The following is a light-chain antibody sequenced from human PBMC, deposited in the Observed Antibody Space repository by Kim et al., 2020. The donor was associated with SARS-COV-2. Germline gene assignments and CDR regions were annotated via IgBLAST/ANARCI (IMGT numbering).Light chain of an antibody. J-gene: IGLJ2*01. CDR1: SRDVGGYNY. CDR2: EVS. CDR3: SSYAGSNNLV. V-gene: IGLV2-8*01. Sequence: GRSVTISCPGTSRDVGGYNYVSWYQQHPGKAPKLMIYEVSKRPSGVPDRFSGSKSGNTASLTVSGLQAEDEADYYCSSYAGSNNLVFGGGTQLTVL.